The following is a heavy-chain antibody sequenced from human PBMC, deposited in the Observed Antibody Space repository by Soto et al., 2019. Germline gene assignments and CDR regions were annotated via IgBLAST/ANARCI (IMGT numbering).Heavy chain of an antibody. J-gene: IGHJ4*02. CDR1: GFTFSSYA. CDR2: ISGNGVTT. D-gene: IGHD2-15*01. Sequence: PGGSLRLSCTVSGFTFSSYAMSWVRQAPGKGLEWVSAISGNGVTTYYGDPGKGRVTICRDKSKDRLYLQMDSLRAEDTAVCYCAKVPLEEIAAYFDFWGQGTLVTVSS. CDR3: AKVPLEEIAAYFDF. V-gene: IGHV3-23*01.